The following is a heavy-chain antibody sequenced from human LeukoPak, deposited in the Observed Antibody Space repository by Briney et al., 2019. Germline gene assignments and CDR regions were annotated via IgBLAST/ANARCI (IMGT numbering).Heavy chain of an antibody. Sequence: GRSLRLSCAASEFTFSNYGMHWVRQAPGKEPEWVAAISYDGGNKFYADSVKGRFTISRDNSKNTLYLQMNSLRAVDTAVYYCAKDNLDRAFDYGGQEPLVTVSS. D-gene: IGHD3-22*01. V-gene: IGHV3-30*18. J-gene: IGHJ4*02. CDR3: AKDNLDRAFDY. CDR1: EFTFSNYG. CDR2: ISYDGGNK.